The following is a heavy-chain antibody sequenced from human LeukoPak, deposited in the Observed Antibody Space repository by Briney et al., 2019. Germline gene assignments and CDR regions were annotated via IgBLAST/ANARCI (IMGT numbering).Heavy chain of an antibody. D-gene: IGHD3-9*01. CDR1: GYTFNGHY. CDR3: ARGWGPTGLDY. J-gene: IGHJ4*02. CDR2: INPNSGGT. V-gene: IGHV1-2*02. Sequence: ASVKVSCKASGYTFNGHYMHWVRQAPGQGLQWMGWINPNSGGTILAQKFQGRVTMTRDTSIRTAYMELSSLKSDDTAVYYCARGWGPTGLDYWGQGTLVTVS.